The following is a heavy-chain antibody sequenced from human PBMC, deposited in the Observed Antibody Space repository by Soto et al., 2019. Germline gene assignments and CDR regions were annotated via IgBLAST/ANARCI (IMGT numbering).Heavy chain of an antibody. CDR3: ARYPPNFYYYYGMDV. V-gene: IGHV4-31*03. CDR1: GGSIRSGGYY. J-gene: IGHJ6*02. Sequence: SETLSLTCTVSGGSIRSGGYYWSWVRQNPRRGLEWIGNIYYSGNTYYNPSLKSRLTISVDTSKNQFSLKLSSVTAADTAVYYCARYPPNFYYYYGMDVWGQGTTVTVSS. CDR2: IYYSGNT.